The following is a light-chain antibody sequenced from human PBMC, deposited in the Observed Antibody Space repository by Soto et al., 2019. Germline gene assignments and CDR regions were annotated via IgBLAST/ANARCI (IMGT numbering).Light chain of an antibody. Sequence: EIVLTQSPGTLSLSPGERVTLSCRASRSVTSNFLAWYQQKPGQAPGLLIYGASNRATGIPDRFSGSGSGTDFTLTISRLEPEDFAVYYCQQYGSSPATFGQGTKLEIK. V-gene: IGKV3-20*01. CDR3: QQYGSSPAT. CDR2: GAS. J-gene: IGKJ2*01. CDR1: RSVTSNF.